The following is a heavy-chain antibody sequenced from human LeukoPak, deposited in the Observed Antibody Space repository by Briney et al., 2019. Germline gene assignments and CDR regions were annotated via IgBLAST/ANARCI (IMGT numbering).Heavy chain of an antibody. CDR2: ISSSGSTI. V-gene: IGHV3-48*04. Sequence: GGSLRLSCAASGFTFSSYSMNWVRQAPGKGLEWVSYISSSGSTIYYADSVKGRFTISRDNAKNSLYLQMNSLRAEDTAVYYCARDRLNRDGYTYWGQGTLVTVSS. CDR3: ARDRLNRDGYTY. D-gene: IGHD5-24*01. J-gene: IGHJ4*02. CDR1: GFTFSSYS.